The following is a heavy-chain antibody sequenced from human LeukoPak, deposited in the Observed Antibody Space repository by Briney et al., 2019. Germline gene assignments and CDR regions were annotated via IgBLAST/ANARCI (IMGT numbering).Heavy chain of an antibody. CDR3: ARGTVTTRNEFDY. D-gene: IGHD4-17*01. J-gene: IGHJ4*02. CDR2: ISYDGSNK. Sequence: GGSLRLSCAASGFTFSSYAMHWVRQAPGKGLEWVAVISYDGSNKYYADSVKGRFTISRDNSKNTLYLQMNSLRAEDTAVYYCARGTVTTRNEFDYWGQGTLVTVSS. V-gene: IGHV3-30-3*01. CDR1: GFTFSSYA.